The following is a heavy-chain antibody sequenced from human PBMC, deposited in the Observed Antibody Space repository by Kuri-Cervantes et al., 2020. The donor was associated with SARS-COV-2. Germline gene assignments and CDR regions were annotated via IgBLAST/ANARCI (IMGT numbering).Heavy chain of an antibody. CDR2: ISGSGGST. CDR1: GFTFSSNA. J-gene: IGHJ5*02. CDR3: ARETNDSWSGYYPAVKGWFYP. Sequence: LSLTCAASGFTFSSNAMSWVRQAPGKGMEWVSAISGSGGSTYYADSVKGRFTISRDNAKNSLYLQMNSLRAEDTAVYYCARETNDSWSGYYPAVKGWFYPWGQGTLVTVSS. D-gene: IGHD3-3*01. V-gene: IGHV3-23*01.